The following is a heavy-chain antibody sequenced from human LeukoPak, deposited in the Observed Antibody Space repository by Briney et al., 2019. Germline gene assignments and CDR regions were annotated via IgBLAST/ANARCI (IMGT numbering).Heavy chain of an antibody. CDR3: TTDQSYYYDSSGYYSRFDY. Sequence: GGSLRLSCAASGFTFSNAWMSWVRQAPGKGLEWVGRIKSKTDGGTTDYAAPVKGRFTISRDDSKNTLYLQMNSLKTEDTAVYYCTTDQSYYYDSSGYYSRFDYWGQGTLVTVSS. V-gene: IGHV3-15*01. CDR1: GFTFSNAW. D-gene: IGHD3-22*01. J-gene: IGHJ4*02. CDR2: IKSKTDGGTT.